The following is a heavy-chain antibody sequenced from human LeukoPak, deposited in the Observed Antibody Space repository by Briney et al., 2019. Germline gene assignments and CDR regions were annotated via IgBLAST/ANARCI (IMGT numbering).Heavy chain of an antibody. CDR1: GFSFSSIW. CDR2: INQDGREK. V-gene: IGHV3-7*01. CDR3: ARGHLGATLFSSIDY. J-gene: IGHJ4*02. Sequence: GGSLRLSCAASGFSFSSIWMSWVRQAPGKGLEWVANINQDGREKYYVDSLKGRFTISRDNAENSLYLQMNSLRAEDTAVYYCARGHLGATLFSSIDYWGQGTLVTVSS. D-gene: IGHD1-26*01.